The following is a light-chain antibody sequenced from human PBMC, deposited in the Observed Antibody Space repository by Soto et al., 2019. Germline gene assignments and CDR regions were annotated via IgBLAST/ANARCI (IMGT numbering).Light chain of an antibody. Sequence: EIVMTQSPATLSVSPGERATLSCRASQSVSSNLAWYQQKPGQAPRLLIYGASTRATGIPAGFSGSGSGTDFTLTISSLPSEDFAVYYCQQYNNLPGTFGQGTKVEIK. CDR2: GAS. V-gene: IGKV3-15*01. J-gene: IGKJ1*01. CDR1: QSVSSN. CDR3: QQYNNLPGT.